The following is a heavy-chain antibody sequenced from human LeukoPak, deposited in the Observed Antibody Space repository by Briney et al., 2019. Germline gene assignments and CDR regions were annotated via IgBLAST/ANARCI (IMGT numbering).Heavy chain of an antibody. J-gene: IGHJ3*02. Sequence: SETLSLTCAVYGGSFSGYYWSWIRQPPGKGLEWIGEINHSGSTSYNPSLKSRVTISVDTSKNQSSLKLSSVTAADTAVYYCARDLSGYDAFDIWGQGTMVTVSS. CDR1: GGSFSGYY. V-gene: IGHV4-34*01. CDR3: ARDLSGYDAFDI. D-gene: IGHD3-22*01. CDR2: INHSGST.